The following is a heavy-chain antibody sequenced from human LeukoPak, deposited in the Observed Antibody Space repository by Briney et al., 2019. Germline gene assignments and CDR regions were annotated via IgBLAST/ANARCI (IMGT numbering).Heavy chain of an antibody. CDR2: IYPSDSDT. Sequence: PGESLKISCKGFGYSFTNYWIGWVRQMPGKGLEWMGIIYPSDSDTRNSPSFQGQVTISADKSISTAYLQWSSLKASDTAMYYCARLDNPYRSSPRSPFDSWGQGTLVTVSS. CDR1: GYSFTNYW. V-gene: IGHV5-51*01. CDR3: ARLDNPYRSSPRSPFDS. D-gene: IGHD6-6*01. J-gene: IGHJ4*02.